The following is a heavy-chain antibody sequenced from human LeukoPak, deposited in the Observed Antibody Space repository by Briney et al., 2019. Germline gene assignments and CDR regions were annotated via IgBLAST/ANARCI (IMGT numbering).Heavy chain of an antibody. Sequence: SETLSLTCTVSGGSISSSSYYWGWIRQPPGKGLEWIGYIYYSGSTNYNPSLKSRVTISVDTSKNQFSLKLSSVTAADTAVYYCARAGAARPNFDYWGQGSLVTVSS. CDR3: ARAGAARPNFDY. V-gene: IGHV4-61*05. CDR2: IYYSGST. D-gene: IGHD6-6*01. J-gene: IGHJ4*02. CDR1: GGSISSSSYY.